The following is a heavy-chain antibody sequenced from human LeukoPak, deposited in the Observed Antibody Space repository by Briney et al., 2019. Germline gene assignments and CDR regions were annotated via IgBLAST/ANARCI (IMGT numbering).Heavy chain of an antibody. CDR2: ISYDGSNK. CDR3: ARDVKRGYSYAIDY. CDR1: GFTFSGYA. D-gene: IGHD5-18*01. Sequence: GGSLRLSCAASGFTFSGYAMSWVRQAPGKGLEGVAIISYDGSNKYYADSVKGRFTISRDNSKNTLYLQMNSLRAEDTAVYYCARDVKRGYSYAIDYWGHGTLVTVSS. V-gene: IGHV3-30-3*01. J-gene: IGHJ4*01.